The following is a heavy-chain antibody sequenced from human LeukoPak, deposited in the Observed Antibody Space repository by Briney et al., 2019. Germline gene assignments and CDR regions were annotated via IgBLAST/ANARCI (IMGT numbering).Heavy chain of an antibody. V-gene: IGHV1-8*01. CDR2: MNPNSGNT. CDR1: GYTFTSYD. Sequence: ASVKVSCKASGYTFTSYDINWVRQAPGQGLEWMGWMNPNSGNTGYAQKFQGRVTMTRNTSISTAYMELSSLRSEDTAVYYCARGGYCSGGSCLWGRYYYYYGMDVWGQGTTVTVSS. D-gene: IGHD2-15*01. CDR3: ARGGYCSGGSCLWGRYYYYYGMDV. J-gene: IGHJ6*02.